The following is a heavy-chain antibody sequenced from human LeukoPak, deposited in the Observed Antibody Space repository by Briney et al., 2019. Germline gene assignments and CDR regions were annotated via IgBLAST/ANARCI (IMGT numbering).Heavy chain of an antibody. CDR2: IYYNEYT. CDR1: RGSVSSSSYY. CDR3: ARHEYSGSYYGLSWFDP. J-gene: IGHJ5*02. D-gene: IGHD1-26*01. V-gene: IGHV4-39*01. Sequence: PSETLFLTCTVSRGSVSSSSYYWGWLRRPPGKGLEWLGSIYYNEYTYYNPSLKSRVTISVDTSKNQFCLKLSSVTAAGTAVYYCARHEYSGSYYGLSWFDPWGPGTLVTVSS.